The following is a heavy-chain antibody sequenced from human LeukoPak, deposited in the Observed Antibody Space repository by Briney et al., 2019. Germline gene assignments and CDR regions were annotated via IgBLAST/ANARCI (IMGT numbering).Heavy chain of an antibody. Sequence: SGGSLRLSCAASGFPFSSNWMSWVRQAPGKGLEWVANIKKDGIEKYYVESVKGRFTISRDNAKNSLYLQMNSLRAEDTAVYYCASFRSTDFDYWGQGTLVTVSS. CDR3: ASFRSTDFDY. D-gene: IGHD2-21*02. CDR2: IKKDGIEK. V-gene: IGHV3-7*01. J-gene: IGHJ4*02. CDR1: GFPFSSNW.